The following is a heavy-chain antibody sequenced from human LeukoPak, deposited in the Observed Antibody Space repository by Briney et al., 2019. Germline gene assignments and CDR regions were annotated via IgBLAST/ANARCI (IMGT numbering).Heavy chain of an antibody. V-gene: IGHV1-2*02. D-gene: IGHD3-9*01. CDR1: GGTFISYA. CDR3: ARAADYDILTGYYLNTGDV. J-gene: IGHJ6*04. CDR2: INPNSGGT. Sequence: ASVKVSCKASGGTFISYAVNWVRQAPGQGREWMGGINPNSGGTNYAQKFQGRVTMTRDTSISTAYTELSSLRSDATALYYCARAADYDILTGYYLNTGDVWGKGTTVTISS.